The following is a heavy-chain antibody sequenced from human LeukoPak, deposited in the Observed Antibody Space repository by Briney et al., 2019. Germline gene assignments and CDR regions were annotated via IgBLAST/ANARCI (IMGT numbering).Heavy chain of an antibody. CDR1: GGSISSGSYY. J-gene: IGHJ3*02. D-gene: IGHD3-22*01. CDR3: ARLISPDAFDI. Sequence: SETLSLTCTVSGGSISSGSYYWSWIRQPAGKGLEWIGRIYTSGSTNYNPSLKSRVTISVDTSKNQFSLKLSSVTAADTAVYYCARLISPDAFDIWGQGTMVTVSS. V-gene: IGHV4-61*02. CDR2: IYTSGST.